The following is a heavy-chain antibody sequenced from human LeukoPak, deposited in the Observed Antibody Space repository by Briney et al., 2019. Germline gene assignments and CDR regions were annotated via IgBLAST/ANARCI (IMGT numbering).Heavy chain of an antibody. Sequence: GGSLRLSCTASGFTFSNYWMSWVRQAPGKGLEWVANMKQDGSEQYYVDSMKGRFTISRDNAKNSLYLQINSLRAEDTAVYYCARDRHYDFWSGYYTPFNSWGQGTLVTVSS. J-gene: IGHJ4*02. V-gene: IGHV3-7*03. D-gene: IGHD3-3*01. CDR3: ARDRHYDFWSGYYTPFNS. CDR2: MKQDGSEQ. CDR1: GFTFSNYW.